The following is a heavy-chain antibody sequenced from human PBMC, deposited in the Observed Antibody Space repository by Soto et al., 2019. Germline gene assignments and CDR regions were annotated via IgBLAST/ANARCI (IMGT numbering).Heavy chain of an antibody. CDR1: GDSISSGDYY. D-gene: IGHD3-22*01. CDR2: ISYSGRT. V-gene: IGHV4-31*03. CDR3: ARARQYYDCEFDP. Sequence: QVQLQESGPGLVKPSQTLSLTCTVSGDSISSGDYYWSWIRQHPGKGLEWIGYISYSGRTYYNPSRKIRFTISLDTAENQSSLKLTSVTAADMAMYYGARARQYYDCEFDPWGQGTLVTVSS. J-gene: IGHJ5*02.